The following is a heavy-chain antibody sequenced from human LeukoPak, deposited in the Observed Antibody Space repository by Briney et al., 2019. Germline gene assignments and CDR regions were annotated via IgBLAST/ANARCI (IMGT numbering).Heavy chain of an antibody. V-gene: IGHV3-48*03. Sequence: PGGSLRLSCAASGFTFSSYEMNWVRQAPGKGLEWVSYISSGGSTIYYADSVKGRFFISRDNSKNTLYLQMNSLRAEDTAVYYCAKRIGGVNSFDHWGQGTLVTVSS. CDR2: ISSGGSTI. CDR1: GFTFSSYE. CDR3: AKRIGGVNSFDH. D-gene: IGHD3-16*01. J-gene: IGHJ4*02.